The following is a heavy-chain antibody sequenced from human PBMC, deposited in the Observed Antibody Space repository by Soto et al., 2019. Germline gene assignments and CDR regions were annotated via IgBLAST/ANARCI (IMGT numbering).Heavy chain of an antibody. CDR3: AKDTYDFCSGYYTGYFDY. D-gene: IGHD3-3*01. CDR2: ISGSGGST. CDR1: GFTFSSYA. V-gene: IGHV3-23*01. Sequence: EVQLLESGGGLVQPGGSLRLSCAASGFTFSSYAMSWVRKAPGKGLEWVSAISGSGGSTYYADSVKGRFTISRDNSKNTLYLQMNGLRAEDTAVYYCAKDTYDFCSGYYTGYFDYWGQGTLVTVSS. J-gene: IGHJ4*02.